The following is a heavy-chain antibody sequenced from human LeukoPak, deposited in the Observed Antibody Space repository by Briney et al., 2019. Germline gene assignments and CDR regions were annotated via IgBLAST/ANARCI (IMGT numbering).Heavy chain of an antibody. CDR2: IYYSGST. V-gene: IGHV4-59*01. J-gene: IGHJ4*02. Sequence: SETLSLTCTVSGGSISSYYWSWIRQPPGKGLEWAGYIYYSGSTNYNPSLKSRVTISVDTSKNQFSLKLSSVTAADTAVYYCARGPYSYGSPQFDYWGQGTLVTVSS. CDR1: GGSISSYY. CDR3: ARGPYSYGSPQFDY. D-gene: IGHD5-18*01.